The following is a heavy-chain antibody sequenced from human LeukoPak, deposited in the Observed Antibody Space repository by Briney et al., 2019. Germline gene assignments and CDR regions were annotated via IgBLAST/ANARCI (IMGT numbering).Heavy chain of an antibody. CDR2: IYSGGST. V-gene: IGHV3-53*01. CDR3: ARGRMGGYYYGMDV. J-gene: IGHJ6*02. Sequence: GGSLRLSCAASGFTVSSNYMSWVRQAPGKGLEWVSVIYSGGSTYYADSVKGRFTISRDNSKNTLYLQMNSLRAEDTAVYYCARGRMGGYYYGMDVWGQGTTVTVSS. D-gene: IGHD3-16*01. CDR1: GFTVSSNY.